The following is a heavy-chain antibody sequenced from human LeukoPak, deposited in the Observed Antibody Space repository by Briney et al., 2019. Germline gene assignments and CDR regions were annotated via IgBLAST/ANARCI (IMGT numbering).Heavy chain of an antibody. CDR3: AKDRVATTGDGFEI. CDR1: GFTFSSYA. V-gene: IGHV3-30*18. J-gene: IGHJ3*02. Sequence: GGSLRLSCAASGFTFSSYAMHWVRQAPGKGLEWMALISDDGNIKYYTDPVKGRFAITRDNSKNTLYLQMNSLRAEDTAVYYCAKDRVATTGDGFEIWGQGTMVTVSS. D-gene: IGHD1-1*01. CDR2: ISDDGNIK.